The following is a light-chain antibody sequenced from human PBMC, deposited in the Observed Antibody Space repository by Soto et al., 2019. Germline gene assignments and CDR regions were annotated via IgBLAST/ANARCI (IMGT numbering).Light chain of an antibody. V-gene: IGKV1-39*01. CDR3: QQSYSTPIT. Sequence: DIQRSQYPSSLSASIGDRFTITCMSIQNIGNYVNWYQQKPGRAPKLLIYAASTLQRGVPSSFSGGGSGTYFTFTISSLQPEDFATYFCQQSYSTPITVGQGTRLEIK. CDR2: AAS. CDR1: QNIGNY. J-gene: IGKJ5*01.